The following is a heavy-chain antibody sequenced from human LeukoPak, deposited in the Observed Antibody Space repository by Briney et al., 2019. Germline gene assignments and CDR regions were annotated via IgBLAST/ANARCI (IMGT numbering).Heavy chain of an antibody. D-gene: IGHD3-16*01. CDR1: GGTFTGYY. CDR2: INPNSGGT. Sequence: ATVKVSCKASGGTFTGYYMHWVRQAPGQGLEWMGRINPNSGGTNYAQKFQGRVTMTRDTSISTAYMELSRLRSDDTAVYYCAREPYMITFGGVTPSRDYWGQGTLVTVSS. V-gene: IGHV1-2*06. J-gene: IGHJ4*02. CDR3: AREPYMITFGGVTPSRDY.